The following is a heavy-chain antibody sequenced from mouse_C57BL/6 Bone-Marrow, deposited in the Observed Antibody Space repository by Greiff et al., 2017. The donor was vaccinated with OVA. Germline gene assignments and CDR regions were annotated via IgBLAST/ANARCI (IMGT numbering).Heavy chain of an antibody. CDR3: AKHKDYGSSYQFYAMDY. V-gene: IGHV2-9*01. Sequence: VKVVESGPGLVAPSQSLSITCTVSGFSFTSYGVDWVRQPPGKGLEWLGVIWGGGSTNYNSALMSRLSISKDNSKSQVFLKMNSLQTDDTAMYYCAKHKDYGSSYQFYAMDYWGQGTSVTVSS. CDR1: GFSFTSYG. J-gene: IGHJ4*01. CDR2: IWGGGST. D-gene: IGHD1-1*01.